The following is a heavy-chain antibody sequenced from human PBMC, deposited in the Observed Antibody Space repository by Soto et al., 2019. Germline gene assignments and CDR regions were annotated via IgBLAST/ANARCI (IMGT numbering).Heavy chain of an antibody. CDR3: PRAPVYGSGSYYIDY. Sequence: SETLSLTGSVYGGSFSGYYWSWIRQPPGKGLEWIGEINHSGSTNYNPSLKSRVTISVGKSKNQFSLKLSSVTAADTAVYYCPRAPVYGSGSYYIDYWGKGHLVTVS. CDR1: GGSFSGYY. J-gene: IGHJ4*02. V-gene: IGHV4-34*01. CDR2: INHSGST. D-gene: IGHD3-10*01.